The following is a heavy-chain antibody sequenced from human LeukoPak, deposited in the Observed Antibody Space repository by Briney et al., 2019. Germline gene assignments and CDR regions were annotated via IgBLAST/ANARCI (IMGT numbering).Heavy chain of an antibody. V-gene: IGHV4-39*01. CDR2: IYYTGST. J-gene: IGHJ3*02. CDR3: ARAPGYEIDALDI. D-gene: IGHD5-12*01. CDR1: GGSISSSNYY. Sequence: SETLSLTCTVSGGSISSSNYYWGWIRQPPGKGLEWIGSIYYTGSTYNNPSLKSRVTISVDTSTNQFSLRLSSVTAAVTAVYYCARAPGYEIDALDIGGQGTMVTVSS.